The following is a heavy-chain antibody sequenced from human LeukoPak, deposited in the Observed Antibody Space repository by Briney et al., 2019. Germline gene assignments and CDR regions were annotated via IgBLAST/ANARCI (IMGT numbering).Heavy chain of an antibody. Sequence: GGSLRLSCAASGFTFSSYAMSWVRQAPGKGLEWVSTISGSGGSTYYADSVKGRFTISRDNSKNTLYLQMNSLRAEDTAVYYCARDIRSDYYYGMDVWGQGTTVTVSS. V-gene: IGHV3-23*01. J-gene: IGHJ6*02. D-gene: IGHD6-19*01. CDR1: GFTFSSYA. CDR3: ARDIRSDYYYGMDV. CDR2: ISGSGGST.